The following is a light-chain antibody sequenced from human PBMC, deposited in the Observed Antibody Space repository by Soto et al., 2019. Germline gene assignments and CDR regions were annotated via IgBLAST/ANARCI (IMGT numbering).Light chain of an antibody. CDR3: EERCNWPLT. CDR1: QSLSSY. V-gene: IGKV3-11*01. CDR2: DAS. Sequence: EIVLTQSPATPSLSPGERATLSCRASQSLSSYLAWYQQKPGQAPRLLIYDASNRATGIPARFSGSGSWTAFTLTISSLEPEDFAVYYCEERCNWPLTFGQGTKVDIE. J-gene: IGKJ1*01.